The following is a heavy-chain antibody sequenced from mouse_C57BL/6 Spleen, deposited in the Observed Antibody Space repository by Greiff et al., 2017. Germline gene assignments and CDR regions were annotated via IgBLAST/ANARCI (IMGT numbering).Heavy chain of an antibody. J-gene: IGHJ2*01. V-gene: IGHV1-81*01. CDR3: TRTISNYVGYFDV. CDR1: GYTFTSCG. D-gene: IGHD2-5*01. Sequence: QVQLQQSGAELARPAASVSLSCTASGYTFTSCGLSRLKQRTGKGLQWIGEIFPRSGNNYYNEKFKGKATLTEDTSSSSAYMELRSLTSEDAAVYFGTRTISNYVGYFDVWGKGTTLTVSS. CDR2: IFPRSGNN.